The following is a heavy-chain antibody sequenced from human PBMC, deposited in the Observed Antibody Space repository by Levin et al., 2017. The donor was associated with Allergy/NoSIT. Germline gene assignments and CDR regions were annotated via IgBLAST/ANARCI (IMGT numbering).Heavy chain of an antibody. Sequence: SCAVSGGSISTDNWWSWIRQPPGKGLEWIGEIYSSGDTNHKPSLRSRVTMSVDKSKNHFSLKLSSVTAADTAVYYCATVEGLFCSGVSCSYSFHYWGQGALVTVSS. V-gene: IGHV4-4*02. CDR3: ATVEGLFCSGVSCSYSFHY. D-gene: IGHD3-9*01. J-gene: IGHJ4*02. CDR1: GGSISTDNW. CDR2: IYSSGDT.